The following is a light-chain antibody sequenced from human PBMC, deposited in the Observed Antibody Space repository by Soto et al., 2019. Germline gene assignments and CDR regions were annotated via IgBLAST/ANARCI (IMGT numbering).Light chain of an antibody. CDR1: QRVSSY. V-gene: IGKV3-11*01. CDR2: DAS. CDR3: QQRSNWPT. J-gene: IGKJ5*01. Sequence: EIVLTQSPGTLSLSPGERATLSCRASQRVSSYLAWYQQKPGQAPRLLIYDASNRATGIPARFSGSGSGTDFTLTISSLEPEDFAVYYCQQRSNWPTFGQGTRLEIK.